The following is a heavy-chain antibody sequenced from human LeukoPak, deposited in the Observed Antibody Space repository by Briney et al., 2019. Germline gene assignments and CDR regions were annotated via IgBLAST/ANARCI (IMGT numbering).Heavy chain of an antibody. CDR3: ARSGAYSGYDWFDP. CDR1: GGSISSYY. Sequence: SETLSLTCTVSGGSISSYYWSWIRQPPGKGLEGIGYIYYSGSTNYNPSLKSRVTISVDTSKNQFSLKLSSVTAADTAVYYCARSGAYSGYDWFDPWGQGTLVTVSS. D-gene: IGHD5-12*01. V-gene: IGHV4-59*01. CDR2: IYYSGST. J-gene: IGHJ5*02.